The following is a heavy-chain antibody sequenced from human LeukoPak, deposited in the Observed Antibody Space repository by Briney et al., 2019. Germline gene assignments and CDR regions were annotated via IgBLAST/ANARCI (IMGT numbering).Heavy chain of an antibody. Sequence: PGGSLRLSCAASGFTFSSYAMSWVRQAPGKGLEWVSAISGSGGSTYYADSVKGRFTISRDNSKNTLYLQMNSLRAVDTAVYYCAGTLQYYYYYGMDVWGQGTTVTVSS. CDR3: AGTLQYYYYYGMDV. CDR2: ISGSGGST. CDR1: GFTFSSYA. V-gene: IGHV3-23*01. J-gene: IGHJ6*02.